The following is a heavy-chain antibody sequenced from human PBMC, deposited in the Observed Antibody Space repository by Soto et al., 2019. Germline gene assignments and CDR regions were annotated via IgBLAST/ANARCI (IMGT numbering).Heavy chain of an antibody. CDR1: VESISIYY. V-gene: IGHV4-59*12. CDR2: MYYSGST. J-gene: IGHJ4*02. Sequence: SETLSLTCTVSVESISIYYWSWIRQPPGKGLEWIGYMYYSGSTNYNPSLKSRVTISVDTSKNQFSLKLTSVTAADTAVYYCARGAPTNFDYWGQGTLVTVSS. CDR3: ARGAPTNFDY.